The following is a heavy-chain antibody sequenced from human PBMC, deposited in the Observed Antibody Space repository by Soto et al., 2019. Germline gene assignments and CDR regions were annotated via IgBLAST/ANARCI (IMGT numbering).Heavy chain of an antibody. J-gene: IGHJ4*02. V-gene: IGHV1-2*02. CDR1: GYTFSAYY. CDR3: ARGGTFAYDTSGYSVY. Sequence: ASVKVSCKISGYTFSAYYMHWVRQAPGQGLEWMGWINPKSGGTLYAQKFQGRATMNRDTSISTAYMELSRLRSDDTAVYYCARGGTFAYDTSGYSVYWGQGTLVTVSS. D-gene: IGHD3-22*01. CDR2: INPKSGGT.